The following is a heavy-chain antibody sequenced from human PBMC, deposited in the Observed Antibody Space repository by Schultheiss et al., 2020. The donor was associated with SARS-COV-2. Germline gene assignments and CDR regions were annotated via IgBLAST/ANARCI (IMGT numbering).Heavy chain of an antibody. J-gene: IGHJ4*02. CDR3: ARGVVTAIPVFDY. V-gene: IGHV3-48*02. CDR1: GFTFSSNY. Sequence: GGSLRLSCAASGFTFSSNYMSWVRQAPGKGLEWVSYISSSSSTIYYADSVKGRFTISRDNAKNSLYLQMNSLRDEDTAVYYCARGVVTAIPVFDYWGQGTLVTVSS. D-gene: IGHD2-21*02. CDR2: ISSSSSTI.